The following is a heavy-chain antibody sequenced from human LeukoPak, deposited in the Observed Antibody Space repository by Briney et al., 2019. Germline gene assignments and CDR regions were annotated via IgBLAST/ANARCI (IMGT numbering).Heavy chain of an antibody. CDR3: AREGDTAMGDYFDY. Sequence: TGGSLRLSCAASGFTFSSYSMNWVRQAPRKGLEWVSYISSSSSTIYYADSVKGRFTISRDNAKNSLYLQMNSLRAEDTAVYYCAREGDTAMGDYFDYWGQGTLVTVSS. CDR2: ISSSSSTI. D-gene: IGHD5-18*01. CDR1: GFTFSSYS. J-gene: IGHJ4*02. V-gene: IGHV3-48*01.